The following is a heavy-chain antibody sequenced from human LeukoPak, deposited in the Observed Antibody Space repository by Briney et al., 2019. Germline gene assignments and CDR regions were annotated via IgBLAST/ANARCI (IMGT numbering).Heavy chain of an antibody. CDR1: GFTFSSYE. V-gene: IGHV3-48*03. J-gene: IGHJ5*02. CDR3: AKELDYGDYGDWFDP. CDR2: ISSSGSTI. Sequence: GGSLRLSCAASGFTFSSYEMNWVRQAPGKGLEWVSYISSSGSTIYYADSVKGRFTISRDNAKNSLYLQMSSLRAEDTAVYYFAKELDYGDYGDWFDPWGQGTLVTVSS. D-gene: IGHD4-17*01.